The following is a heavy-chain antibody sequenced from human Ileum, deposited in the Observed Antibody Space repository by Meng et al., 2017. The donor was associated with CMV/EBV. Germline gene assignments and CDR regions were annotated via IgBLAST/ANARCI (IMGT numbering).Heavy chain of an antibody. J-gene: IGHJ5*02. CDR1: GGSISSSSYY. CDR3: ARDARCSGGSCSNFHLDP. Sequence: SETLSLTCTVSGGSISSSSYYWGWIRQPPGKGLEWIGNIYYSGGTYYNPSLKSRVTISVDTSKNQFSLKLSSVTAADTDMYHCARDARCSGGSCSNFHLDPWGQGTLVTVSS. CDR2: IYYSGGT. V-gene: IGHV4-39*07. D-gene: IGHD2-15*01.